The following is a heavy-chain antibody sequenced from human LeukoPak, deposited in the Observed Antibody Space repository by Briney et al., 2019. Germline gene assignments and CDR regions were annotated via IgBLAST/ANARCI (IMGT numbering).Heavy chain of an antibody. CDR3: ARVGPYYYDSSGPATDY. CDR1: GGSFSGYY. CDR2: INHSGST. D-gene: IGHD3-22*01. V-gene: IGHV4-34*01. Sequence: SETPSLTCAVYGGSFSGYYWSWIRQPPGKGLEWIGEINHSGSTNYNPSLKSRVTISVDTSKNQFSLKLSSVTAADTAVYYCARVGPYYYDSSGPATDYWGQGTLVTVSS. J-gene: IGHJ4*02.